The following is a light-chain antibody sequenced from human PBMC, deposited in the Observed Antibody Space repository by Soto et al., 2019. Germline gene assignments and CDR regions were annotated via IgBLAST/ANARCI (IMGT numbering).Light chain of an antibody. J-gene: IGLJ3*02. CDR2: EAT. CDR3: CSYAGSMTWV. Sequence: QSALTQPASVSGSPGQSITISCTGSSSDVGSYTFVSWYQHRPGKAPKLMIYEATKRPSGVSHRFSGSKSGNTASLTISGLQAEDEGEYYCCSYAGSMTWVFGGGTKLTVL. V-gene: IGLV2-23*01. CDR1: SSDVGSYTF.